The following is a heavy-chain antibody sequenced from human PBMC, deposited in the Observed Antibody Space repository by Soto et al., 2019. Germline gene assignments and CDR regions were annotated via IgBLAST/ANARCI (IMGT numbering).Heavy chain of an antibody. CDR1: GFTISDYY. J-gene: IGHJ6*02. V-gene: IGHV3-11*01. D-gene: IGHD3-10*01. CDR2: ISSEGTTT. Sequence: GGSLRLSCAASGFTISDYYMTWIRQAPGKGLEWVSYISSEGTTTYYADSVRDRFSISLDNAKNSVYLQMNSPRADDSGVYYCARDLEGSGSHWLGYNYYAMDVWGQGTTVTVSS. CDR3: ARDLEGSGSHWLGYNYYAMDV.